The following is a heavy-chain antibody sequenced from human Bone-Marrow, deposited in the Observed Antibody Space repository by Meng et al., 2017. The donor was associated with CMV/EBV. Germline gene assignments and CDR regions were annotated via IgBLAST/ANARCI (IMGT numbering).Heavy chain of an antibody. CDR1: GFTFSSYW. CDR2: VNTDGSDT. J-gene: IGHJ6*02. CDR3: ARGGDYEGMDV. Sequence: GGSLRLSCAASGFTFSSYWMHWVRQAPGKGLVWVSRVNTDGSDTNYADSVKGRFTISRDNAKNSLYLQMNSLRAEDTAVYYCARGGDYEGMDVWGQGTTVTVSS. V-gene: IGHV3-74*01. D-gene: IGHD3-16*01.